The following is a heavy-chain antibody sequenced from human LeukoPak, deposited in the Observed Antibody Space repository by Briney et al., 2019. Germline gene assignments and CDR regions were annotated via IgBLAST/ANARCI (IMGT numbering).Heavy chain of an antibody. CDR2: VYHSGST. CDR1: GGSISSGGYS. Sequence: SQTLPLTCAVSGGSISSGGYSWSWIRQPPGKGLDWIGYVYHSGSTYYNRSLKTRSPISADRTKNQCSRKLSSVTTADSAVYYCARVVGLRLGELSLNWFDPWGQGTLVTVSS. CDR3: ARVVGLRLGELSLNWFDP. D-gene: IGHD3-16*02. J-gene: IGHJ5*02. V-gene: IGHV4-30-2*01.